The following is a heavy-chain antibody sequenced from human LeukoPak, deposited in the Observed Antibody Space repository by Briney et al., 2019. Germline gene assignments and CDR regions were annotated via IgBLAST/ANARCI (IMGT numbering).Heavy chain of an antibody. CDR1: EFTFSSYW. D-gene: IGHD6-19*01. CDR2: IKQDGSEK. Sequence: GGSLRLSCAASEFTFSSYWMSWVRQAPGKGLEWVANIKQDGSEKYYVDSVKGRFTISRDNAKNSLYLQMNSLRAEDTAVYYCARGGSGWTWGQGTLVTVSS. J-gene: IGHJ5*02. CDR3: ARGGSGWT. V-gene: IGHV3-7*01.